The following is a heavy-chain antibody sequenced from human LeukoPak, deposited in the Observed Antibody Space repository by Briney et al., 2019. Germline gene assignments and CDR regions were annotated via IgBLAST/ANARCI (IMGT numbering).Heavy chain of an antibody. V-gene: IGHV4-61*08. CDR2: VHYSGNT. J-gene: IGHJ4*02. Sequence: SETLSLTCTVSGGSVSTGGYYWTWIRQPPGKGLEWIGNVHYSGNTNYNPSLQSRVTISADTSKNQFSLRLSSVTAEDTAMYYCAMDIWGRGDGFILDSWGQGTLVTVSS. D-gene: IGHD5-24*01. CDR1: GGSVSTGGYY. CDR3: AMDIWGRGDGFILDS.